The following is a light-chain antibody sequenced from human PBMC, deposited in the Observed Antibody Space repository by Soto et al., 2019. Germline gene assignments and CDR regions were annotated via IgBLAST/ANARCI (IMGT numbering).Light chain of an antibody. CDR3: TSYAGKNNYV. V-gene: IGLV2-8*01. J-gene: IGLJ1*01. CDR1: SSDVGNYNY. Sequence: QSALTQPPSASGSPGQSVTISCTGTSSDVGNYNYVSWYQQHPGKAPKLMISEVNNRPSGVPDRFSGAQSGNTASLTVSGLQAEDEDEYYCTSYAGKNNYVFGNGTQVTVL. CDR2: EVN.